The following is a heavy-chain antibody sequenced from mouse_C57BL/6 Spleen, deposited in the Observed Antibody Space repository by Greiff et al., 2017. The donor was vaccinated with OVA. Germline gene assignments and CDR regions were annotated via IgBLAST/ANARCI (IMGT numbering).Heavy chain of an antibody. CDR1: GFSFTTYA. Sequence: EVQLVESGGGLVQPKGSLKLSCAASGFSFTTYAMNWVRQAPGKGLEWVARIRSKSNNYATYYADSVKDRFTISRDDSESMLYLQMNNLKTEDTAMYYCVRDWDQNWYFNVWGTGTTVTVSS. V-gene: IGHV10-1*01. J-gene: IGHJ1*03. CDR2: IRSKSNNYAT. CDR3: VRDWDQNWYFNV. D-gene: IGHD4-1*01.